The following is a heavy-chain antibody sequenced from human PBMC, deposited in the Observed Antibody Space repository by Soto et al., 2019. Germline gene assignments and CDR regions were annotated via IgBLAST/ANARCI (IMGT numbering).Heavy chain of an antibody. V-gene: IGHV4-59*08. CDR3: ARHRLTQQSVVRTFDP. D-gene: IGHD2-15*01. CDR1: GGSISSYY. J-gene: IGHJ5*02. Sequence: PSETLSLTCTVSGGSISSYYWSWIRQPPGKGLEWIGYIYYSGSTYYNASLKSRVTVSVETSKNQFSLKLSSVTAAGTAVYYCARHRLTQQSVVRTFDPWGQGTLVTVSS. CDR2: IYYSGST.